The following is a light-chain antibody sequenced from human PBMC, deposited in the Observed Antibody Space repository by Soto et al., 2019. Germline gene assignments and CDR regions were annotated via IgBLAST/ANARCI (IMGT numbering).Light chain of an antibody. Sequence: DIELTQSPSTLSSSVGERATITCRASQTVGSWLAWYQQRPGQPPKLLMYEASTVASGVPSRFSGSGSGTEFTLTINSLQSEDFAAYYCQQYDSYSEAFGQGTKVDI. CDR3: QQYDSYSEA. J-gene: IGKJ1*01. V-gene: IGKV1-5*03. CDR1: QTVGSW. CDR2: EAS.